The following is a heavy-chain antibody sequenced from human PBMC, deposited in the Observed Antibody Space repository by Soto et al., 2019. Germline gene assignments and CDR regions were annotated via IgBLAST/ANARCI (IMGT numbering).Heavy chain of an antibody. CDR1: GFSFSSHT. CDR2: ITSTSSTK. V-gene: IGHV3-48*02. Sequence: PGGSLTLACAASGFSFSSHTMNWVRQAQGKWREWISYITSTSSTKNHADSVKGRITISRDNAKNSLYLQMNSLRDEDTAVYYCARRITMVRGTYYCAMDFWGQGTTVTVSS. CDR3: ARRITMVRGTYYCAMDF. J-gene: IGHJ6*02. D-gene: IGHD3-10*01.